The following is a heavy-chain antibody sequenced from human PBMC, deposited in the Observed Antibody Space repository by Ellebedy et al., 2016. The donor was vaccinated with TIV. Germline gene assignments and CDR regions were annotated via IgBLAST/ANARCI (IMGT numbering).Heavy chain of an antibody. J-gene: IGHJ4*02. D-gene: IGHD6-13*01. CDR3: ARDQSGSSWPPDFDY. Sequence: GESLKISCAASGFTFSSYEMNWVRQAPGKGLEWVSYISSSGSTIYYADSVKGRFTISRDNVKNSLYLQMNSLRAEDTAVYYCARDQSGSSWPPDFDYWGQGTLVTVSS. V-gene: IGHV3-48*03. CDR2: ISSSGSTI. CDR1: GFTFSSYE.